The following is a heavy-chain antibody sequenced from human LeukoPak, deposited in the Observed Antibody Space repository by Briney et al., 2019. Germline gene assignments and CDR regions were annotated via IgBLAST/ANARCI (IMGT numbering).Heavy chain of an antibody. J-gene: IGHJ4*02. CDR1: GGSISSHY. D-gene: IGHD7-27*01. CDR3: ARGLGNYFDY. CDR2: IYYSGYT. V-gene: IGHV4-59*11. Sequence: SEPLSLTCTVSGGSISSHYWSWIRQSPGKGLEWIGYIYYSGYTNYNPSLRNRVTISVDTSGNQFSLKLSSVTAADTAVYYCARGLGNYFDYWGQGTLVTVSS.